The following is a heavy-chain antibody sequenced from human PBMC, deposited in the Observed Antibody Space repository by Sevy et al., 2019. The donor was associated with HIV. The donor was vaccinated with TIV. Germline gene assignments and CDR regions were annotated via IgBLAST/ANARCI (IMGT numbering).Heavy chain of an antibody. CDR1: GLTFNRYS. J-gene: IGHJ1*01. Sequence: GGSLRLSCAASGLTFNRYSLHWVRRAPGKGLGGVATISFDATNKHYPDSVKGRFTISRDNFQNSLFLQMDSLRPEDTAVYYCALERLSSDVAEYFQNWGQGTLVTVSS. CDR3: ALERLSSDVAEYFQN. V-gene: IGHV3-30-3*01. CDR2: ISFDATNK. D-gene: IGHD1-1*01.